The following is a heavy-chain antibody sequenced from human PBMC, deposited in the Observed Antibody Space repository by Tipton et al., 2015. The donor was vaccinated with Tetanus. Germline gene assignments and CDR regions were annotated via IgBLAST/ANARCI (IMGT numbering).Heavy chain of an antibody. CDR1: GLPVITNY. CDR2: ICSGGTT. CDR3: ARNNWGADFDY. D-gene: IGHD1-1*01. V-gene: IGHV3-53*01. J-gene: IGHJ4*02. Sequence: SLRLSCAASGLPVITNYMSWVRQAPGKGLEWVSTICSGGTTFYADSVRGRFTSSRDHSQNTLYLQMNSLRDEDTAVYFCARNNWGADFDYWGQGTRVTVSS.